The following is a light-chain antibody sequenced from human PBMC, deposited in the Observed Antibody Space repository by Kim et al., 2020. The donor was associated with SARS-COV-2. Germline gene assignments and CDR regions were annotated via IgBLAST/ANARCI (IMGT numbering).Light chain of an antibody. CDR3: QQYRRSPYT. CDR2: GAS. CDR1: QSVSRSY. J-gene: IGKJ2*01. Sequence: LCPRERATLSSRTSQSVSRSYLGWYQQKPGQAPRLLIYGASSRATGIPDRFSGSGSGTDFTLTISSVEPEDFAVYYCQQYRRSPYTVGQGTKLVIK. V-gene: IGKV3-20*01.